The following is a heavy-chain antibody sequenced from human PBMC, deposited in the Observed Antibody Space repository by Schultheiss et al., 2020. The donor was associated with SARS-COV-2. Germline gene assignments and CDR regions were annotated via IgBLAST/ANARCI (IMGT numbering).Heavy chain of an antibody. V-gene: IGHV3-74*01. Sequence: GGSLRLSCAASGFTFSSYAMHWVRQAPGKGLVWVSRINSDGSSTSYADSVKGRFTISRDNAKNTLYLQMNSLRAEDTAVYYCARRDGEGYYYGMDVWGQGTTVTVSS. J-gene: IGHJ6*02. CDR3: ARRDGEGYYYGMDV. CDR1: GFTFSSYA. CDR2: INSDGSST.